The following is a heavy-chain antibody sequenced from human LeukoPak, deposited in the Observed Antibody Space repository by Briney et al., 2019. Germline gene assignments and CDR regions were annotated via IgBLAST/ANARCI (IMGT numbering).Heavy chain of an antibody. CDR3: ARHRVTMVRGVISREFDP. V-gene: IGHV4-39*01. Sequence: PSETLSLTCTVSGGSISSSSYYWGWIRQPPGKGLEWIGSIYYSGSTYYNPSLKSRVTISVDTSKNQFSLKLSSVTAADTAVYYCARHRVTMVRGVISREFDPWGQGTLVTVSS. CDR2: IYYSGST. J-gene: IGHJ5*02. D-gene: IGHD3-10*01. CDR1: GGSISSSSYY.